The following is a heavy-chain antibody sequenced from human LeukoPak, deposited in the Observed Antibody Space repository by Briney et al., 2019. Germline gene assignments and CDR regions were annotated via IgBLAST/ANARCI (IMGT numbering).Heavy chain of an antibody. J-gene: IGHJ4*02. Sequence: GGSLRLSCAASGFTFSSYEMNWVRQAPGKGLEWVANIKQDGSEKNYVDSVKGRFTISRDNARSSLHLQMNSLRAEDTAIYYCVRDVNCFDCSATYWGQGTLVTVSS. CDR3: VRDVNCFDCSATY. CDR1: GFTFSSYE. V-gene: IGHV3-7*01. CDR2: IKQDGSEK. D-gene: IGHD3-22*01.